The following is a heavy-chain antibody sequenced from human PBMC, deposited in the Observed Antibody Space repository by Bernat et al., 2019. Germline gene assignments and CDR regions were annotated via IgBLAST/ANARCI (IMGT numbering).Heavy chain of an antibody. D-gene: IGHD3-10*01. CDR2: IYYSGST. CDR3: ARGGLLWFGEDRPDGVPYFQH. V-gene: IGHV4-39*01. CDR1: GGSISSSSYY. J-gene: IGHJ1*01. Sequence: QLQLQESDPGLVKPSETLSLTCNVSGGSISSSSYYWGWIRQPPGKGLEWIGSIYYSGSTYYNPSLKSRVTISVDTSKNQFSLKLSSVTAADTAVYYCARGGLLWFGEDRPDGVPYFQHWGQGTLVTVSS.